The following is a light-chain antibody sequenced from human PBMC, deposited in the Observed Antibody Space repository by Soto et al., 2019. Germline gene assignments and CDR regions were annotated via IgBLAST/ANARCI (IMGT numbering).Light chain of an antibody. CDR1: QSVSSIY. J-gene: IGKJ4*01. CDR3: QQYGSSALT. Sequence: EIVLTQSPGTLSLSPGERATLSCRASQSVSSIYLAWYQQKPGQAPRLLIYGASSRPTGIPDRFSGSGSGTDFTLTISRLEPEDFAVYYCQQYGSSALTFGGGTKVDFK. CDR2: GAS. V-gene: IGKV3-20*01.